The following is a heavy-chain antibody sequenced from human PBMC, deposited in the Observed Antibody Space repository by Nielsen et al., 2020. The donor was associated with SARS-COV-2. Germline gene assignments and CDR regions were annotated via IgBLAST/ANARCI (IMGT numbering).Heavy chain of an antibody. CDR1: CRSLTRSIYY. J-gene: IGHJ4*02. D-gene: IGHD5-12*01. V-gene: IGHV4-39*01. CDR2: IYYSGST. Sequence: SETLSLTCPVSCRSLTRSIYYCSWLRQPPWEGLVWPGGIYYSGSTYYNPSLKSRVTISVDTSKNQFSLKLSSVTAADTAVYYCARGGRWRYSGYDSRGYFDYWGQGTLVTVSS. CDR3: ARGGRWRYSGYDSRGYFDY.